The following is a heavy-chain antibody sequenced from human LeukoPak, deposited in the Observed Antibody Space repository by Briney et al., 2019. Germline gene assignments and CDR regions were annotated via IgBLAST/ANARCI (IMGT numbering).Heavy chain of an antibody. V-gene: IGHV6-1*01. CDR2: TYYRSQWYT. J-gene: IGHJ4*02. CDR3: ARNSGTFDC. Sequence: SQTLSLTCAISGDSVSSKSAAWNWIRQSPSRGLECLGRTYYRSQWYTEFGLSVKSRITINPVPSKNQFSLQLKSLTPEDTAVYYCARNSGTFDCWGQGTGVTVSS. CDR1: GDSVSSKSAA. D-gene: IGHD1-26*01.